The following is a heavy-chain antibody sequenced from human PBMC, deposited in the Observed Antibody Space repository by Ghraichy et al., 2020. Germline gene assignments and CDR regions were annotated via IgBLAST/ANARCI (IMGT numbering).Heavy chain of an antibody. Sequence: GGSLRLSCAASGFTFSSYSMNWVRQAPGKGLEWVSYISSSSSTIYYADSVKGRFTISRDNAKNSLYLQMNSLRDEDTAVYYCASGDGLSGSYSGYYYYGMDVWGQGTTVTVSS. CDR1: GFTFSSYS. CDR2: ISSSSSTI. J-gene: IGHJ6*02. D-gene: IGHD1-26*01. CDR3: ASGDGLSGSYSGYYYYGMDV. V-gene: IGHV3-48*02.